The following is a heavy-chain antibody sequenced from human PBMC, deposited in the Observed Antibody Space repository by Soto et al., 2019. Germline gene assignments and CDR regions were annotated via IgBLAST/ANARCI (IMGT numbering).Heavy chain of an antibody. J-gene: IGHJ5*02. CDR3: AGAPDWFDP. CDR1: GFTVSTNY. V-gene: IGHV3-53*01. Sequence: EVQLVESGGGLIQPGGSLRLSCAASGFTVSTNYMSWVRQAPGKGLEWVSVIYTDGSTIYADSVKGRFTISRDNSKHTLYLQMNSLRAEDTAVYYCAGAPDWFDPWGHGTLITVAS. CDR2: IYTDGST.